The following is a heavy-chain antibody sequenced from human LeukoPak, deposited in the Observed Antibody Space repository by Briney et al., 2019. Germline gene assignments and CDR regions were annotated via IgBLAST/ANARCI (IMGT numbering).Heavy chain of an antibody. CDR3: AKDPGVVPAHYFDY. J-gene: IGHJ4*02. D-gene: IGHD2-2*01. V-gene: IGHV3-23*01. CDR2: TGSTGVST. Sequence: GGSLRLSCAASGFAFSSYAMNWVRRAPGKGLEWVSATGSTGVSTFYADSVKGRLTVSRDNSKNTLSLQMNSLRAEDTAVYYCAKDPGVVPAHYFDYWGQGILVTVSS. CDR1: GFAFSSYA.